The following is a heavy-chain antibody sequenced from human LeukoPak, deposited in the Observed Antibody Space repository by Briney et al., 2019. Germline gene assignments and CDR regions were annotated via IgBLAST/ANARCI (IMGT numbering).Heavy chain of an antibody. CDR2: INHSGST. J-gene: IGHJ4*02. CDR1: GGSFSGYY. V-gene: IGHV4-34*01. D-gene: IGHD5-12*01. CDR3: AREGRGYSGYARY. Sequence: SETLSLTCAVYGGSFSGYYWSWIRQPPGQGLEWIGEINHSGSTNYNPSLKSRVTISVDTSKNQFSLKLSSVTAADTAVCYCAREGRGYSGYARYWGQGTLVTVSS.